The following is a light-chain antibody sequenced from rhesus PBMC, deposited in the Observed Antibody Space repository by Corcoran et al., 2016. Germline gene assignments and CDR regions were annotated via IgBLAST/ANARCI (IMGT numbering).Light chain of an antibody. CDR3: QHGCGTPFS. J-gene: IGKJ2*01. CDR1: QAISNS. Sequence: DIQMTQSPSSLSASVGDRVTITCQASQAISNSIAWYQQKPGKVPNLLILKASTLQSGVPSRVSGSGTGTDFTLAIRGLQPDDFATYYYQHGCGTPFSFGQGTKVEIK. CDR2: KAS. V-gene: IGKV1-25*01.